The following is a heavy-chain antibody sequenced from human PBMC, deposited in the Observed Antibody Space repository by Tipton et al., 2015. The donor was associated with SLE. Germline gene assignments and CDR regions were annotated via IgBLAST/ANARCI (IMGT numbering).Heavy chain of an antibody. CDR1: GGSISSYY. CDR2: IYTSGST. V-gene: IGHV4-59*01. CDR3: ARGRRSRYYYYYYMDV. J-gene: IGHJ6*03. D-gene: IGHD6-13*01. Sequence: TLSLTCTVSGGSISSYYWSWIRQPPGKGLEWIGDIYTSGSTNYNPSLKSRVTISVDTSKNQFSLKLSSVTAADTAVYYCARGRRSRYYYYYYMDVWGKGTTVTVSS.